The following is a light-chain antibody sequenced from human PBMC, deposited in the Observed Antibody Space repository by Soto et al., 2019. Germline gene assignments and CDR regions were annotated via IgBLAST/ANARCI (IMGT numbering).Light chain of an antibody. CDR1: SSNIGAGYD. Sequence: QSVLTQPPSVSGAPGQRVTISCTGSSSNIGAGYDVHWYQQLPGTAPKLLIYGNSNRPSRVPDRFSGSKSGTSASLAITGLQAEDEADYDCQSYDSSLSAPYVLGTGTKLTVL. CDR3: QSYDSSLSAPYV. J-gene: IGLJ1*01. V-gene: IGLV1-40*01. CDR2: GNS.